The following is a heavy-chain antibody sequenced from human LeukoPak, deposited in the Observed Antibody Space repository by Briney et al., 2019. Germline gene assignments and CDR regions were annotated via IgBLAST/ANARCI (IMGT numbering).Heavy chain of an antibody. CDR2: IKSKTDGGTT. Sequence: PGGSFRLSCAASGFTFSNAWMSWVRQAPGKGLEWVGRIKSKTDGGTTDYAAPVKGRFTISRDDSKNTLYLQMNSLKTEDTAVYYCTHWAYSTSAFDIWGQGTMVTVSS. V-gene: IGHV3-15*01. CDR1: GFTFSNAW. CDR3: THWAYSTSAFDI. J-gene: IGHJ3*02. D-gene: IGHD4-11*01.